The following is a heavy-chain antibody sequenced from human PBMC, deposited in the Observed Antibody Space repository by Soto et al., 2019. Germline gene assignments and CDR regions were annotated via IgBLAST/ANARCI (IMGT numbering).Heavy chain of an antibody. CDR2: SDHSGST. CDR1: GGSFSDYY. Sequence: SETLSLTCAVYGGSFSDYYWSWIRQPPGKGLEWIGESDHSGSTNCSPSLKSRVTISVDTSKNLFSLKLNSVTAADTAVYYCARGDPLTGYNYWGQGILVTVSS. D-gene: IGHD3-9*01. CDR3: ARGDPLTGYNY. J-gene: IGHJ4*02. V-gene: IGHV4-34*01.